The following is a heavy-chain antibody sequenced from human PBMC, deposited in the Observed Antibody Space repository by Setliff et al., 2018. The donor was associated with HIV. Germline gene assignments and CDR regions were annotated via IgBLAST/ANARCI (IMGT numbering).Heavy chain of an antibody. CDR3: AKVFDYGIDGFDI. D-gene: IGHD4-17*01. J-gene: IGHJ3*02. CDR2: VGAVGAPT. Sequence: PGGSLRLSCAASGFNFNSYAMGWVRQAPGKGLEWVSTVGAVGAPTHYAESVKGRFTISKDNSKDTPYLQMSGLRDEDTALYYCAKVFDYGIDGFDIWGQGTLVTVSS. V-gene: IGHV3-23*01. CDR1: GFNFNSYA.